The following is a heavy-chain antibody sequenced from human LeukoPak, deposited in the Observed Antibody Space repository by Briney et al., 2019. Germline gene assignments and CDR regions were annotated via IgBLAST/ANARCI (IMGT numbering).Heavy chain of an antibody. CDR2: IYYSGST. CDR3: ARFAYCGGHCWYYFDY. V-gene: IGHV4-39*07. J-gene: IGHJ4*02. D-gene: IGHD2-21*02. CDR1: GGSISSSSYY. Sequence: SETLSLTCTVSGGSISSSSYYWGWIRQPPGKGLEWIGSIYYSGSTYYNPSLKSRVTISVDKSKNQFSLKLSSVTAADTAVYYCARFAYCGGHCWYYFDYWGQGSLVTVSS.